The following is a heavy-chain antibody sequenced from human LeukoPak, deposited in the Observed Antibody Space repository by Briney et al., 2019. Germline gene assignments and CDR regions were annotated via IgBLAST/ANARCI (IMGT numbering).Heavy chain of an antibody. CDR3: ARDGSGNSNWFDP. Sequence: SETLSLTCSVSGGSISNSNYYWGWIRLPPGKGMEWIGTIYYSGSTNYNPSLKSRLTISVHTSKNQFSLKLSSVTAADTAVYYCARDGSGNSNWFDPWGQGTLVTVSS. CDR2: IYYSGST. D-gene: IGHD4-23*01. V-gene: IGHV4-39*07. J-gene: IGHJ5*02. CDR1: GGSISNSNYY.